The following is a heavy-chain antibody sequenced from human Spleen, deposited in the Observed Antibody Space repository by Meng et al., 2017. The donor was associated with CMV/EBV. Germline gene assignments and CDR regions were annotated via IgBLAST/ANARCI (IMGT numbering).Heavy chain of an antibody. V-gene: IGHV3-30*02. D-gene: IGHD6-6*01. CDR2: IRYDGGNK. CDR1: GFSFRSNN. J-gene: IGHJ3*02. Sequence: GESLKISCEASGFSFRSNNMNWVRQAPGKGLEWVAFIRYDGGNKYYADSVKGRFTISRDNSKNTLYLQMNSLRTEDTAVYYCAKVSKYSSSSSDASDIWGQGTMVTVSS. CDR3: AKVSKYSSSSSDASDI.